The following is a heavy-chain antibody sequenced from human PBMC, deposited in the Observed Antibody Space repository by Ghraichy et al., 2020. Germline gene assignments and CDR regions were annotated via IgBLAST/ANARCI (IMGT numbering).Heavy chain of an antibody. Sequence: ASVKVSCKASGYTFTGYYIHWVRQAPGQGLEWMGWINPNSGDTNYAQKFQDRVTMTRDTSISTGYMELSRLRSDDTAVYYCARVQYTSTWYEETWGQGTLVTVSS. CDR1: GYTFTGYY. V-gene: IGHV1-2*02. CDR2: INPNSGDT. CDR3: ARVQYTSTWYEET. J-gene: IGHJ5*02. D-gene: IGHD2/OR15-2a*01.